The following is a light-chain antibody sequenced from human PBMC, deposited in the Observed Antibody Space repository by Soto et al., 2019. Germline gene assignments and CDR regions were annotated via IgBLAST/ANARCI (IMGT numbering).Light chain of an antibody. Sequence: LTQPASVSGSPGQSITISCTGTSSDVGSYNLVSWYQQHPGKAPKLMIYEGSKRPSGVSNRFSGSKSGNTAPLTISGLQAEDEADYYCCSYAGNSLYVFGTGTKVTVL. V-gene: IGLV2-23*01. J-gene: IGLJ1*01. CDR1: SSDVGSYNL. CDR2: EGS. CDR3: CSYAGNSLYV.